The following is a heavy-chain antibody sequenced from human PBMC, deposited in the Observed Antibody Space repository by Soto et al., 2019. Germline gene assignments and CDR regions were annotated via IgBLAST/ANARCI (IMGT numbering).Heavy chain of an antibody. J-gene: IGHJ6*02. CDR3: ASPYYYDSSGYYTRYYYYYGMDV. D-gene: IGHD3-22*01. Sequence: SVKVSCKASGGTFSSYAISWVRQAPGQGLEWMGGIIPIFGTANYAQKFQGRVTITADESTSTAYMELSSQRSEDTAVYYCASPYYYDSSGYYTRYYYYYGMDVWGQGTTVTVSS. CDR2: IIPIFGTA. V-gene: IGHV1-69*13. CDR1: GGTFSSYA.